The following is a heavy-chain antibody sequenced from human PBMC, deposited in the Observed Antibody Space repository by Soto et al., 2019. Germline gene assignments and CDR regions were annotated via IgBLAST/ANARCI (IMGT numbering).Heavy chain of an antibody. CDR1: GGSISSGGYY. D-gene: IGHD3-9*01. CDR2: IYYSGST. V-gene: IGHV4-31*03. J-gene: IGHJ4*02. CDR3: ARVYYDILTGYYYFDY. Sequence: QVQLQESGPGLVKPSQTLSLTCTVSGGSISSGGYYWSWIRQHPGKGLEWIGYIYYSGSTYYNPSLKRRVTISVDRSKNQFSLKLSSVTAADTAVYYCARVYYDILTGYYYFDYWGQGTLVTVSS.